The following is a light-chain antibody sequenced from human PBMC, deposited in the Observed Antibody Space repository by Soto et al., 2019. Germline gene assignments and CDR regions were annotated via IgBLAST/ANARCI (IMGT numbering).Light chain of an antibody. CDR1: SSNIGGNT. Sequence: QSVLTQPPSASGTPGQRVTISCSGSSSNIGGNTVNWYQQLPGTAPRVLIYSNNQRPSGVPDRFSGSKSGTSACLAISGLQSEDEADYYCAAWDDSLNAVVFGGGTKLTVL. V-gene: IGLV1-44*01. J-gene: IGLJ2*01. CDR3: AAWDDSLNAVV. CDR2: SNN.